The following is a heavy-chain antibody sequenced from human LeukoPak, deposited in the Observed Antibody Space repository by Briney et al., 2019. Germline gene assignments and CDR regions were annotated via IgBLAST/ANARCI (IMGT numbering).Heavy chain of an antibody. J-gene: IGHJ4*02. Sequence: GGSLRLSCAASGFTFSNYAMSWVRQAPGRGLEWVSTVSGRGGDIYYADSVKGRFTISRDNSKNTLYLQVNSLRAEDTAVYYCAKGGKWDVTPFDYWGQGTLVTVSS. CDR2: VSGRGGDI. D-gene: IGHD1-26*01. V-gene: IGHV3-23*01. CDR3: AKGGKWDVTPFDY. CDR1: GFTFSNYA.